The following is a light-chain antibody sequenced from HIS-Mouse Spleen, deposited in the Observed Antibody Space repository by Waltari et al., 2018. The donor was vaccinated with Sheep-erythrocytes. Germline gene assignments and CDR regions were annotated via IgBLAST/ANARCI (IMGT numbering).Light chain of an antibody. CDR3: QAWDSSTAV. Sequence: SYELTQPPSVSVSPGQTASITCPGDNLGDKYACWYQQKPGQSPVLVIYQDSKRPSGITERFSGSNSGNTATLTISGTQAMDEADYYCQAWDSSTAVFGGGTKLTVL. V-gene: IGLV3-1*01. CDR1: NLGDKY. J-gene: IGLJ2*01. CDR2: QDS.